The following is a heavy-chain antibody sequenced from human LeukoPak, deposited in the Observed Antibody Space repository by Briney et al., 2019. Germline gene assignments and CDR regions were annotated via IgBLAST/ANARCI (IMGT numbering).Heavy chain of an antibody. Sequence: GESLNISCAASGYIFGFYWIAGVRQMPGKGLEWMGVIYPGDGDARYGRSMPGQVMMSGDTSINTTYLYLSSLTASDTAMYHGARSDSAEGTFDIWGQGTIVPVSS. D-gene: IGHD6-19*01. CDR3: ARSDSAEGTFDI. CDR1: GYIFGFYW. CDR2: IYPGDGDA. V-gene: IGHV5-51*03. J-gene: IGHJ3*02.